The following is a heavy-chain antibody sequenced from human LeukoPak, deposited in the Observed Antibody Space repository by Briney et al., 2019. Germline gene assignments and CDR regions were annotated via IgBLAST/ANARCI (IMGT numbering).Heavy chain of an antibody. Sequence: MAGGSLRLSCAASGFSFSDYYMSWIRQAPGKGLQWLSYISSRGSAMYYADSVKGRFTISRDNARNSLYLEVSSLTAEDTAVYYCARESGGSWTIYHHWGQRTLVTVSS. CDR3: ARESGGSWTIYHH. D-gene: IGHD2-15*01. CDR2: ISSRGSAM. CDR1: GFSFSDYY. J-gene: IGHJ5*02. V-gene: IGHV3-11*01.